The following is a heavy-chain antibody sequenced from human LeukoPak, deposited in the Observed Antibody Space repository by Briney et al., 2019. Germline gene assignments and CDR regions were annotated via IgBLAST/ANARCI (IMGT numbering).Heavy chain of an antibody. Sequence: PGGSLRLSCAASGFTFSSYSMNWVRQAPGKGLEWVSYISSSSSTIYYADSVKGRFTISRDNARNSLYLQMNSLRAEDTAVYYCARGADFWSGYYTGDYWGQGTLVTVSS. J-gene: IGHJ4*02. CDR2: ISSSSSTI. CDR3: ARGADFWSGYYTGDY. CDR1: GFTFSSYS. V-gene: IGHV3-48*01. D-gene: IGHD3-3*01.